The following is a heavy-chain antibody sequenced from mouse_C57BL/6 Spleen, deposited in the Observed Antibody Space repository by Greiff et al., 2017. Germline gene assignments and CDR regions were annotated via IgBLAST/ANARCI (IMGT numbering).Heavy chain of an antibody. CDR3: ARDGDYDYDGAWFAY. CDR1: GFTFSSYA. CDR2: ISDGGGYT. D-gene: IGHD2-4*01. J-gene: IGHJ3*01. Sequence: EVHLVESGGGLVKPGGSLKLSCAASGFTFSSYAMSWVRQTPEKRLEWIATISDGGGYTYYPDNVKGRFTISRDNAKNNLYLQMSHLKSEDTAMYYCARDGDYDYDGAWFAYWGQGTLVTVSA. V-gene: IGHV5-4*01.